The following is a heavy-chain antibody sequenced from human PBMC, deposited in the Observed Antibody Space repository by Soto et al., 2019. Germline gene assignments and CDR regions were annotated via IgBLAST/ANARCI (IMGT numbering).Heavy chain of an antibody. J-gene: IGHJ5*01. V-gene: IGHV1-69*13. CDR1: GATFSSYS. CDR2: IIPIFGTA. CDR3: ARDGCCTSCYKPPKWSHS. D-gene: IGHD2-2*02. Sequence: PVKGSWKASGATFSSYSISWVRQAPGQGLEWMGGIIPIFGTANYAQKSQGRVTITADESTSTAYMELSSLRSEDTAVYYCARDGCCTSCYKPPKWSHSWGPGAL.